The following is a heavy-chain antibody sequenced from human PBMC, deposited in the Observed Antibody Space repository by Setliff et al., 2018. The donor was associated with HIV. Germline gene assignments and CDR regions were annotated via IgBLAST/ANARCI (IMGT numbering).Heavy chain of an antibody. CDR3: AGSDCSVGSCPGY. D-gene: IGHD2-15*01. CDR2: INPSGGST. Sequence: GASVKVSCKASGYFFNSYYMYWVRQAPGQGLEWMGVINPSGGSTSYAQKFQGRVTMTRYTSTTTVYMELSSLRSEDTAVYYCAGSDCSVGSCPGYWGQGTPVTVSS. J-gene: IGHJ4*02. V-gene: IGHV1-46*02. CDR1: GYFFNSYY.